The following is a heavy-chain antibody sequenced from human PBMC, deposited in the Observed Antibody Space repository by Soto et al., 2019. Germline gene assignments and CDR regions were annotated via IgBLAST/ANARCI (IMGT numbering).Heavy chain of an antibody. V-gene: IGHV5-51*01. D-gene: IGHD2-2*01. Sequence: PGQSLRVSWKGAGYSFTGYWIGWVRQMPGKGLEWMGIIYPGDSDTRYSPSFQGQVTISADKSISTAYLQWSSLKASDTAMYYCARHVAYCSSTSCHLVRYMDVWGKGTTVTVSS. J-gene: IGHJ6*03. CDR1: GYSFTGYW. CDR3: ARHVAYCSSTSCHLVRYMDV. CDR2: IYPGDSDT.